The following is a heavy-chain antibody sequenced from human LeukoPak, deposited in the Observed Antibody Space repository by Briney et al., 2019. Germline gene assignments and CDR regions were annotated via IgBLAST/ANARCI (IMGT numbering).Heavy chain of an antibody. J-gene: IGHJ5*02. V-gene: IGHV1-69*01. CDR1: GGTFSSYA. CDR3: AIPHLAAAGTWMNWFDP. Sequence: SVKVACKDSGGTFSSYAISWVRQAPGQGLEWMGGINPIFGTANYAQKFQGRVTITADESTSTAYMELSRLRSEDTAVYYCAIPHLAAAGTWMNWFDPWGQGTLVTVSS. D-gene: IGHD6-13*01. CDR2: INPIFGTA.